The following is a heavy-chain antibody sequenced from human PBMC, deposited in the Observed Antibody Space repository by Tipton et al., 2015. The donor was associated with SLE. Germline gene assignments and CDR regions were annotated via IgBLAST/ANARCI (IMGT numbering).Heavy chain of an antibody. J-gene: IGHJ4*02. Sequence: TLSLTCTVSGGSISTTGYYWGWIRQPPGKGLEWIESIYYSGRTYYNSSLKSRVTISVDASKNQFSLRLTSVTAADTATYYCARRPADCYGAHCGFDDWGQGTLVNVSS. CDR1: GGSISTTGYY. CDR3: ARRPADCYGAHCGFDD. D-gene: IGHD2-21*01. V-gene: IGHV4-39*01. CDR2: IYYSGRT.